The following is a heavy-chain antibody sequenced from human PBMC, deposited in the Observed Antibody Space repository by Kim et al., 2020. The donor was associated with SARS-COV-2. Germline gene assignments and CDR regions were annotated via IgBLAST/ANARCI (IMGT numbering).Heavy chain of an antibody. Sequence: SETLSLTCAVYGGSFSGYYWSWIRQPPGKGLEWIGEINHSGSTNYNPSLKSRVTISVDTSKNQFSLKLSSVTAADTAVYYCARENHIVVVPATIGRGAPGEYGMDVWGQGTTVTVSS. CDR3: ARENHIVVVPATIGRGAPGEYGMDV. D-gene: IGHD2-2*02. J-gene: IGHJ6*02. CDR1: GGSFSGYY. V-gene: IGHV4-34*01. CDR2: INHSGST.